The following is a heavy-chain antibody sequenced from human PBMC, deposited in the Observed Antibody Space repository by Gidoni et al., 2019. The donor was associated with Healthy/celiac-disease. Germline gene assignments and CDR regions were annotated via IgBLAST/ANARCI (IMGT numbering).Heavy chain of an antibody. Sequence: QVQLQESGPGLVKPSETLSLTCPVSGGSISSYYWSWIRQPPGKGLEWIGYIYYSGSTNYNPSLKSRVTISVDTSKNRFSLKLSSVTAADTAVYYCARGATYYDFWSGYYTFDYWGQGTLVTVSS. V-gene: IGHV4-59*01. CDR3: ARGATYYDFWSGYYTFDY. CDR1: GGSISSYY. D-gene: IGHD3-3*01. CDR2: IYYSGST. J-gene: IGHJ4*01.